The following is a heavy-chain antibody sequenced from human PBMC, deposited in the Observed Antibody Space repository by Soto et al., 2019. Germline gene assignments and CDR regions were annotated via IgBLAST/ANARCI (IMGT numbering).Heavy chain of an antibody. CDR3: ARVGGYYGSGLPNDY. D-gene: IGHD3-10*01. CDR1: GGSISSGDYY. CDR2: IYYSGST. V-gene: IGHV4-30-4*01. Sequence: TLSLTCTVSGGSISSGDYYWSWIRQPPGKGLEWIGYIYYSGSTYYNPSLKSRVTISVDTSKNQFSLKLSSVTAADTAVYYCARVGGYYGSGLPNDYWGQGTLVTVSS. J-gene: IGHJ4*02.